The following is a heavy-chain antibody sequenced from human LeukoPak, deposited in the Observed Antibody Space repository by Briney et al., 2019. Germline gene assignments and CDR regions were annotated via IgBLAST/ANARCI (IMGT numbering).Heavy chain of an antibody. CDR3: ARALQSYYDFRSGYYVW. CDR2: INPNSGGT. CDR1: GYTFTGYY. Sequence: GASVKVSCKASGYTFTGYYMHWVRQAPGQGLEWMGWINPNSGGTNYAQKFQGRVTMTRDTSISTAYMELSRLRSDDTAVYYCARALQSYYDFRSGYYVWWGQGTLVTVSS. J-gene: IGHJ4*02. V-gene: IGHV1-2*02. D-gene: IGHD3-3*01.